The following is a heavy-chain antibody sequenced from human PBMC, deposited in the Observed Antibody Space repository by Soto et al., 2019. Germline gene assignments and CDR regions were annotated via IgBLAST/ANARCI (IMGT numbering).Heavy chain of an antibody. CDR1: GGSISSGGYY. J-gene: IGHJ4*02. CDR2: IYYSGST. CDR3: ARVAVAGLKIHFDY. V-gene: IGHV4-31*03. Sequence: PSETLSLTCTVSGGSISSGGYYWSWIRQHPGKGLEWIGYIYYSGSTYYNPSLKSRVTISVDTSKNQFSLKLSSVTAADTAVYYCARVAVAGLKIHFDYWGQGTLVTVSS. D-gene: IGHD6-19*01.